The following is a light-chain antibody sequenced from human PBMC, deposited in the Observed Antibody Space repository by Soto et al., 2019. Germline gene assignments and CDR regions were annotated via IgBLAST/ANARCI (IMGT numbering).Light chain of an antibody. Sequence: EIHMSQSPSTLSGSVGNRVTITCLASQTISSWLAWYQQKPGTAPKLLIYKASTLKSGVPSRFSGSGSGTEFTLTIISLQPVDFATYYCQHYKSYSEAFGQGTKVDI. V-gene: IGKV1-5*03. CDR2: KAS. CDR3: QHYKSYSEA. J-gene: IGKJ1*01. CDR1: QTISSW.